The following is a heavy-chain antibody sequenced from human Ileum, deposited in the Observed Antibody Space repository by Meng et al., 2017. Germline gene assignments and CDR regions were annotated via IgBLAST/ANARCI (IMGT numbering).Heavy chain of an antibody. V-gene: IGHV4-39*06. J-gene: IGHJ2*01. Sequence: RLQLQRSAPGLVRPSATLSLPCTVSGGSISNTNYYWAWIRQPPGKGLEWIGRMSYSGSTYFNPSLKSRVAISVDTSNNQVSLKLSFVTAADTAVYYCARGGAVAGVWWYFDLWGRGTLVTVSS. D-gene: IGHD6-19*01. CDR2: MSYSGST. CDR3: ARGGAVAGVWWYFDL. CDR1: GGSISNTNYY.